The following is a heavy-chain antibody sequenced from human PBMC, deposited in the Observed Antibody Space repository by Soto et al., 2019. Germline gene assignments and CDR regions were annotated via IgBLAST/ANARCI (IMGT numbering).Heavy chain of an antibody. Sequence: EVQLLEPGGGLVQPGGSMRLSCAASGFTFSTYTMTWLRQAPGKGLEWVSSISGSGDHTFYADSVEGRLIVSRDTSKNTLYLQMNNLRAEDTAVYYCAKDGTYSTSWPYYFDHWGQGTLVTVSS. CDR3: AKDGTYSTSWPYYFDH. CDR1: GFTFSTYT. CDR2: ISGSGDHT. D-gene: IGHD6-13*01. J-gene: IGHJ4*02. V-gene: IGHV3-23*01.